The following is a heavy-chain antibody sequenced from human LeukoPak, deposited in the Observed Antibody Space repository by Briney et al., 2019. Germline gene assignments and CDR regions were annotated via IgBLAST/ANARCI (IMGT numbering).Heavy chain of an antibody. CDR3: ARDRDVPATGRHV. Sequence: GGSLRLSCAASGFTFSSYTMNWVRQAPGKGLEWVSSISSSSSYMYYADSVKGRFTISRDNAKNSLYLQMNSLRAEDTAVYYCARDRDVPATGRHVWRQGTTVTVSS. CDR1: GFTFSSYT. J-gene: IGHJ6*02. V-gene: IGHV3-21*06. CDR2: ISSSSSYM.